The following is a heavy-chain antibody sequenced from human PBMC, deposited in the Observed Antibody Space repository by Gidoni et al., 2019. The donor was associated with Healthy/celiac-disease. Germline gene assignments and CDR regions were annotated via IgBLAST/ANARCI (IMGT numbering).Heavy chain of an antibody. D-gene: IGHD6-19*01. CDR2: VKSKTDGGTT. J-gene: IGHJ4*02. Sequence: EVQLVASGGGLVKPGGSLRLSCAASGFTFSNAWMSWGRQAPGKGLEWVGRVKSKTDGGTTDYAAHVKGRFTISRDDSKNTLYLQMNSLKTEDTAVYYCTTEPGDRRQWLVPDGYWGQGTLVTVSS. CDR1: GFTFSNAW. V-gene: IGHV3-15*01. CDR3: TTEPGDRRQWLVPDGY.